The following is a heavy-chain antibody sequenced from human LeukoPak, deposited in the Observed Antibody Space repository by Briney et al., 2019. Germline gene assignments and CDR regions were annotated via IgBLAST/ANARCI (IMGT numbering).Heavy chain of an antibody. J-gene: IGHJ3*02. D-gene: IGHD3/OR15-3a*01. Sequence: SETLSLTCTVSGGSIRGYYWSWIRQPPGKGLEWIGYIYYGGSTNYNPSLKSRLTISVDTSKNQFSLKLSSVTAADTAVYYCARDQDSDAFDIWGQGTMVTVSS. CDR1: GGSIRGYY. CDR3: ARDQDSDAFDI. V-gene: IGHV4-59*12. CDR2: IYYGGST.